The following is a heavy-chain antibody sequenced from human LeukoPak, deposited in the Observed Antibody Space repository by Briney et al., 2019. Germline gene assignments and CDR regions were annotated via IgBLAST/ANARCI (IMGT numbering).Heavy chain of an antibody. V-gene: IGHV3-23*01. CDR2: ISGDGGST. D-gene: IGHD3-22*01. J-gene: IGHJ4*02. CDR3: ARAPAMIAALFDY. Sequence: GGSLRLSCAASGFTFSTYAMIWVRQPPGKGLEWVSAISGDGGSTYYADSVKGRFTISRDNSENTLYLQMNSLRAEDTAVYYCARAPAMIAALFDYWGQGTLVTVSS. CDR1: GFTFSTYA.